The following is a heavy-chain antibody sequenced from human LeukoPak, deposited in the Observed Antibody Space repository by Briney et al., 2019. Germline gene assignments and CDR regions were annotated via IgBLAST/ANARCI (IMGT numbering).Heavy chain of an antibody. CDR2: IWYDGSNK. CDR1: GFTFSSYG. J-gene: IGHJ4*02. Sequence: PGGSLRLSCAASGFTFSSYGMHWVRQAPGKGLEWVAVIWYDGSNKYYADSVKGRFTISRDNSKNTLYLQMNSLRAEDTAVYYCATEGHSSGQLDDYWGQGTLVTVSS. CDR3: ATEGHSSGQLDDY. V-gene: IGHV3-33*01. D-gene: IGHD3-22*01.